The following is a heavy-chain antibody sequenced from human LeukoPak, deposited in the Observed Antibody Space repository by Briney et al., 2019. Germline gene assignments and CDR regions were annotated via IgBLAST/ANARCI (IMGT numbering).Heavy chain of an antibody. CDR1: GFTFSSYS. Sequence: GGSLRLSCAASGFTFSSYSMNWVRQAPGKGLEWVSYISSSSSTIYYADSVKSRFTISRDNAKNSLYLQMNSLRAEDTAVYYCARDWDPNTFGYWGQGTLVTVSS. CDR3: ARDWDPNTFGY. CDR2: ISSSSSTI. J-gene: IGHJ4*02. D-gene: IGHD1-26*01. V-gene: IGHV3-48*01.